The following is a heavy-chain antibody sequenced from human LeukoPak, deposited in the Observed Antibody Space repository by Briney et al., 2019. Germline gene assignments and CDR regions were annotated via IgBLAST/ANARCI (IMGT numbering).Heavy chain of an antibody. Sequence: SVKVSCKASGGTFSSYAISWVRQAPGQGLEWMGGIIPIFGTANYAQKFQGRVTITTDESTSTAYMELSSLRSEDTAVYYCARDQTAYCGGDCYRTLDYWGQGTLVTVSS. D-gene: IGHD2-21*01. CDR1: GGTFSSYA. CDR3: ARDQTAYCGGDCYRTLDY. J-gene: IGHJ4*02. V-gene: IGHV1-69*05. CDR2: IIPIFGTA.